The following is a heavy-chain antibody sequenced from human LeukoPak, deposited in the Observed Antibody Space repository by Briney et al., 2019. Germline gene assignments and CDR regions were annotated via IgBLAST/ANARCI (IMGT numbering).Heavy chain of an antibody. CDR2: VNSDGSWT. CDR3: VSFYETN. J-gene: IGHJ4*02. V-gene: IGHV3-74*01. CDR1: GFSLGNYA. Sequence: PGGSLRLSCAASGFSLGNYAMSWVRQAPGKGLVWVSHVNSDGSWTSHADSVKGRFTISKDNAKNTVYLQMNNLRTEDTAVYYCVSFYETNWGRGTLVTVSS. D-gene: IGHD2-2*01.